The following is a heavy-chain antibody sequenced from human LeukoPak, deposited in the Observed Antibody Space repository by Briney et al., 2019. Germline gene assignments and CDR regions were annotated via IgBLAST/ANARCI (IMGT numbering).Heavy chain of an antibody. CDR1: GGSISSSSYY. CDR2: IYYSGST. D-gene: IGHD1-1*01. V-gene: IGHV4-61*01. Sequence: SETLSLTCTVSGGSISSSSYYWSWIRQPPGKGLEWIGYIYYSGSTNYNPSLKSRVTISVDTSKNQFSLKLSSVTAADTAVYYCARVWQLEGGAFDIWGQGTMVTVSS. CDR3: ARVWQLEGGAFDI. J-gene: IGHJ3*02.